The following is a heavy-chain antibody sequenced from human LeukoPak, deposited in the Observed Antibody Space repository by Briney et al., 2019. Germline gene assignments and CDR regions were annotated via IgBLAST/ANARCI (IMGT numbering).Heavy chain of an antibody. J-gene: IGHJ4*02. Sequence: GGSLRLSCAASGFTFSSYSMNWVRQAPGKGLEWVSYISSRSATIYYADSVKGRSTISRDNAKNSLYLQMNSLRAEDTAVYYCARDPLSSSSFDLWGQGTLVTVSS. CDR1: GFTFSSYS. CDR3: ARDPLSSSSFDL. D-gene: IGHD6-13*01. CDR2: ISSRSATI. V-gene: IGHV3-48*01.